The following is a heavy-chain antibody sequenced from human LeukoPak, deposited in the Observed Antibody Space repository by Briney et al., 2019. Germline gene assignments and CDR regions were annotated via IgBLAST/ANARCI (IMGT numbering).Heavy chain of an antibody. Sequence: SGTLSLTCAVYGGSFSGYYWTLIRQTPGKGLEWIGEISHTGLTGSNPSLKSRVTIFVDSSKKQFSLRMTSLTAADTGVYYCARVPDIAARPCDTWGPGTLVTVSS. CDR1: GGSFSGYY. D-gene: IGHD1-1*01. V-gene: IGHV4-34*01. CDR3: ARVPDIAARPCDT. J-gene: IGHJ5*02. CDR2: ISHTGLT.